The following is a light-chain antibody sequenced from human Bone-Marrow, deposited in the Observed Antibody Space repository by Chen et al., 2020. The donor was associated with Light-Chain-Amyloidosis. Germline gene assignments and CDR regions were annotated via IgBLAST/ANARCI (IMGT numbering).Light chain of an antibody. Sequence: SSVLTQAPSVSVAPGQTARITCGGQNIAAKSVHWYQQRPGQAPVLVLYDDSDRPSGIPERFSGSNSGNTAALTISRVEAGDEADYYCQVYDSSSDHAWVFGGGTRLSVL. CDR1: NIAAKS. V-gene: IGLV3-21*02. CDR3: QVYDSSSDHAWV. CDR2: DDS. J-gene: IGLJ3*02.